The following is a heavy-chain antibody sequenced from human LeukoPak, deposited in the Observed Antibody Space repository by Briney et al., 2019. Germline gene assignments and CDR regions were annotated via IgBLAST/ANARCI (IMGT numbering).Heavy chain of an antibody. J-gene: IGHJ4*02. V-gene: IGHV3-23*01. Sequence: PGGSLRLSCAASGFMFSNFARSWFRQAPGKGLDGVSTIYYSGGNTYSADSVKGRFTISRDNAKNTLYLQMNSLRAEDTAVYYCAKDQGQAVVPRRFDNWGQGTLVTVSS. CDR3: AKDQGQAVVPRRFDN. CDR1: GFMFSNFA. CDR2: IYYSGGNT. D-gene: IGHD2-2*01.